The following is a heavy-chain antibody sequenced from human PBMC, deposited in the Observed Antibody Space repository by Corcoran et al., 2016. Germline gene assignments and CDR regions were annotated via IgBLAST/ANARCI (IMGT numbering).Heavy chain of an antibody. CDR3: ARAKRGYSYGHLNWFDP. CDR2: IYYSGST. CDR1: GGSISSYY. V-gene: IGHV4-59*01. Sequence: QVQLQESGPGLVKPSETLSLTCTVSGGSISSYYWSWIRQPPGKGLEWIGYIYYSGSTNYNPSLKSRVTISVDTSKNQFSLKLSSVTAADTAVYYCARAKRGYSYGHLNWFDPWGQGTLVTVSS. D-gene: IGHD5-18*01. J-gene: IGHJ5*02.